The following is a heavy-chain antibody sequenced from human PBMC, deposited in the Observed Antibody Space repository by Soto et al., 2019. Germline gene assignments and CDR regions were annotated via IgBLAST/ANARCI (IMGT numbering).Heavy chain of an antibody. Sequence: QVQLQESGPGLVKPSETLSLTCTVSGGSISSYYWSWIRQPAGKGLEWIGRIYTSGSTNYNPSLKSRVTMSVDTSKNQFSLKLSSVTAADTAVYYCARGIVVVTRTYYYYYGMDVWGQGTTVTVSS. J-gene: IGHJ6*02. V-gene: IGHV4-4*07. CDR2: IYTSGST. D-gene: IGHD3-22*01. CDR3: ARGIVVVTRTYYYYYGMDV. CDR1: GGSISSYY.